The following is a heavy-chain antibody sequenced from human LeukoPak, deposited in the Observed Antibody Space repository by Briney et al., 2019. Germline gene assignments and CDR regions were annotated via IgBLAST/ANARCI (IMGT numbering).Heavy chain of an antibody. CDR1: GFTFSSYA. Sequence: PGGSLRLSCAASGFTFSSYAMSWVRQAPGKGLEWVSAISGSGGSTYYADSVKGRFTISRDNAKNSLYLQMNSLRAEDTAVYYCARDRYSSSWYASFPYYYYGMDVWGQGTTVTVSS. V-gene: IGHV3-23*01. D-gene: IGHD6-13*01. J-gene: IGHJ6*02. CDR3: ARDRYSSSWYASFPYYYYGMDV. CDR2: ISGSGGST.